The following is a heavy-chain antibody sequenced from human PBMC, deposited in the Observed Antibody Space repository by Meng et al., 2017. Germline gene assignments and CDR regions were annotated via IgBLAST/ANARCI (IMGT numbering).Heavy chain of an antibody. D-gene: IGHD2-8*02. V-gene: IGHV3-30*04. CDR1: GFTFSSYA. J-gene: IGHJ4*02. CDR2: ISYDGSNK. Sequence: GGSLRLSCAASGFTFSSYAMHWVRQAPGKGLEWVAVISYDGSNKYYADSVKGRFTISRDNSKNTLYLQMNSLRAEDTAVYYCASGWWLHGFDYRGQGTLVTVSS. CDR3: ASGWWLHGFDY.